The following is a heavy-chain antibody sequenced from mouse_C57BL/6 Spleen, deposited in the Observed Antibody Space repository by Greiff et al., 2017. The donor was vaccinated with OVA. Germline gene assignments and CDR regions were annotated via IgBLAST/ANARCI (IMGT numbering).Heavy chain of an antibody. CDR2: ISSGGSYT. J-gene: IGHJ2*01. D-gene: IGHD1-1*01. V-gene: IGHV5-6*01. CDR1: GFTFSSYG. CDR3: ARQGGSSYFDY. Sequence: EVMLVESGGDLVKPGGSLKLSCAASGFTFSSYGMSWVRQTPDKRLEWVATISSGGSYTYYPDSVKGRFTISRDNAKNTLYLQMSSLKSEDTAMYHCARQGGSSYFDYWGQGTTLTVSS.